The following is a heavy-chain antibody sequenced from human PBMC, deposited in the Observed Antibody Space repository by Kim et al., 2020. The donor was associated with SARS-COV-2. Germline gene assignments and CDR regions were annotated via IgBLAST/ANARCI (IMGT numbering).Heavy chain of an antibody. D-gene: IGHD3-22*01. V-gene: IGHV4-34*01. CDR1: GGSFSGYY. Sequence: SETLSLTCAVYGGSFSGYYWSWIRQPPGKGLEWIGEINHSGSTNYNPSLQSRVTISVDTSKNQFSLKLGSVTAADTAVYYCARGPPYDSSGQLLDYWVQGTLVTVPS. CDR3: ARGPPYDSSGQLLDY. CDR2: INHSGST. J-gene: IGHJ4*02.